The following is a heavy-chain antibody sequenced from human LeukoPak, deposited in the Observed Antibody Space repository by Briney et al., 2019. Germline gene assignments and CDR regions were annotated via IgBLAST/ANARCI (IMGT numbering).Heavy chain of an antibody. D-gene: IGHD5-18*01. J-gene: IGHJ6*03. Sequence: PSETLSLTCSVSGDSITGYYWGWIRQPPGKGLEWIGNIYYTGNTYYNSSLKSRVTISLDTSKNQFSLKLSSVTAADTAVYYCARGRVDTAMPTYRYYYYYYMDVWGKGTTVTVSS. CDR2: IYYTGNT. CDR1: GDSITGYY. CDR3: ARGRVDTAMPTYRYYYYYYMDV. V-gene: IGHV4-39*07.